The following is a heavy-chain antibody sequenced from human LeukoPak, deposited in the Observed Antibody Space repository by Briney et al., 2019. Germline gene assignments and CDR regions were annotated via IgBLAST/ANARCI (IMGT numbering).Heavy chain of an antibody. CDR1: GFTFSSYA. D-gene: IGHD3-3*01. Sequence: GGSLRLSCAASGFTFSSYAMSWVRQAPGKGLEWVSGISGSGGSTYYADSVKGRFTISRDNSKNTLYLQMNSLRAEDTAIYYCARDERLLSFLKWGQGTLVTVSS. CDR3: ARDERLLSFLK. V-gene: IGHV3-23*01. CDR2: ISGSGGST. J-gene: IGHJ4*02.